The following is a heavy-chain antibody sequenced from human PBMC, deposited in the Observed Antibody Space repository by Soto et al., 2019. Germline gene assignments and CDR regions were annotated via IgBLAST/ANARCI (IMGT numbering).Heavy chain of an antibody. CDR1: GCAFTDDY. J-gene: IGHJ6*02. CDR2: LSPYSGGS. Sequence: GASVRVSCKASGCAFTDDYIYWVRQAPGQGLEWVGWLSPYSGGSNYAQQFQGWVTLTSDTSISTAYMELSRLKSDDTAVYYCPRDVTGYPPGGMDVWG. CDR3: PRDVTGYPPGGMDV. V-gene: IGHV1-2*04. D-gene: IGHD5-18*01.